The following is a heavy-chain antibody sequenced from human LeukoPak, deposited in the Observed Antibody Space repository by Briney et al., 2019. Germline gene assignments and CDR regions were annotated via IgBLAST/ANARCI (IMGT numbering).Heavy chain of an antibody. CDR3: AKEYSGYDFDY. D-gene: IGHD5-12*01. CDR1: AFSLRSYD. CDR2: TSGSGVNS. J-gene: IGHJ4*02. V-gene: IGHV3-23*01. Sequence: AGSLRLACAAAAFSLRSYDVSCVRHPTGRERGWVAATSGSGVNSYYADSVRGRFTTSRDNSQNTLYLQMDSLRAEDTALYYCAKEYSGYDFDYWGQGTLVTVSS.